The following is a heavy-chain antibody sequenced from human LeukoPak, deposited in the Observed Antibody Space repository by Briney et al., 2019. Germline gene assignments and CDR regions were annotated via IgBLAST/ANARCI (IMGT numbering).Heavy chain of an antibody. J-gene: IGHJ3*02. D-gene: IGHD5-18*01. CDR1: GGTFSSYA. V-gene: IGHV1-69*05. CDR3: ARERGYSYGSDAFDI. CDR2: IIPIFGTA. Sequence: AASVKVSSKASGGTFSSYAISWVRHAPGQGLEWMGGIIPIFGTANYAQKFQGRVTITTDESTSTAYMELSSLRSEDTAVYYCARERGYSYGSDAFDIWGQGTMVTVSS.